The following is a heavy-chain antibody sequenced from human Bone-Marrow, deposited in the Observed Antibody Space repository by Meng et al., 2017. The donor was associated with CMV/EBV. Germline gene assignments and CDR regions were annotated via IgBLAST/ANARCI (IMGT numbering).Heavy chain of an antibody. CDR2: MNPNSGNT. CDR1: GYTFTSYD. J-gene: IGHJ6*02. Sequence: ASVKVSCKASGYTFTSYDINWVRQATGQGLEWMGWMNPNSGNTGYAQKFQGRVTITRNTSISTAYMELSSLRSEDTAVYYCARAYSSSWYGYYYYGTDVWGQGTTVTVSS. CDR3: ARAYSSSWYGYYYYGTDV. D-gene: IGHD6-13*01. V-gene: IGHV1-8*03.